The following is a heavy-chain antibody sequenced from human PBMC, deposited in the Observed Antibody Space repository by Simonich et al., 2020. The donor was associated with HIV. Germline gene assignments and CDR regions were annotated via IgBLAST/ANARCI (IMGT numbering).Heavy chain of an antibody. J-gene: IGHJ4*02. V-gene: IGHV4-34*01. CDR1: GGSFSTYY. Sequence: QVQLQQWGAGLLKPSETLSLTCAVYGGSFSTYYWNWIRQSPGKGLEWIGTYHHGSSHYTPSLKSRLTISVDMSKNQVYLNLSSVTAADTAVYYCGRTNYGSGIDYWGQGTLVTVSS. CDR2: TYHHGSS. CDR3: GRTNYGSGIDY. D-gene: IGHD3-10*01.